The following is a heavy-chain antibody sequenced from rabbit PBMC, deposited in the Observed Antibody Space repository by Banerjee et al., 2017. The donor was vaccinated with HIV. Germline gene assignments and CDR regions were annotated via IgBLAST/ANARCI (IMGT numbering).Heavy chain of an antibody. V-gene: IGHV1S40*01. CDR3: ARDGGSSVYTQYYFNL. J-gene: IGHJ4*01. CDR2: IYTGDGST. D-gene: IGHD8-1*01. Sequence: QSLEESGGDLVKPGASLTLTCTASGLDFSSSYWICWVRQAPGKGLEWIGCIYTGDGSTYYASWAKGRFTISKTSSTTVTLQLNSLTAADTATYFCARDGGSSVYTQYYFNLWGQGTLVTVS. CDR1: GLDFSSSYW.